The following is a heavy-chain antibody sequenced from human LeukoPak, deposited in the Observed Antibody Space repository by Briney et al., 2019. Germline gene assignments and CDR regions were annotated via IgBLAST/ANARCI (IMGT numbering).Heavy chain of an antibody. D-gene: IGHD5-12*01. CDR3: AKDIATMRWLRPDPSVDY. J-gene: IGHJ4*02. Sequence: GGSLRLSCAASGLTFSNHGMHWVRQAPGKGLGWVSFIRYDGINKYYPDSVKGRFTISRDNSKNTLYLHMNSLRAEDTAVYYCAKDIATMRWLRPDPSVDYWGQGTLVTVSS. V-gene: IGHV3-30*02. CDR2: IRYDGINK. CDR1: GLTFSNHG.